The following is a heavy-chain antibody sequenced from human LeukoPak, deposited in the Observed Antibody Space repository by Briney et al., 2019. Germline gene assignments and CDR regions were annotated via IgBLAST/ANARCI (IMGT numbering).Heavy chain of an antibody. D-gene: IGHD3-22*01. CDR1: VYTFTSYY. J-gene: IGHJ4*02. CDR2: VNPTSGGT. Sequence: ASVKVSSMPSVYTFTSYYMHWVRQAPGQGLEWMGWVNPTSGGTNYAQKVQGRVTMTRDTSISTAYMELSRLRTDDTAVYYCARVYYYYDSSGILTLYFDYWGQGTLVTVSS. V-gene: IGHV1-2*02. CDR3: ARVYYYYDSSGILTLYFDY.